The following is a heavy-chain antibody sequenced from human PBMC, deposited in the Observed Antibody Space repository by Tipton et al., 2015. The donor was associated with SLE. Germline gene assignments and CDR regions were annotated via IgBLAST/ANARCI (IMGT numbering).Heavy chain of an antibody. V-gene: IGHV4-34*01. CDR3: ARDMDGFGDPNLFEY. CDR2: VNYGGRT. CDR1: GGSFSGYY. Sequence: GLVKPSETLSLICAVYGGSFSGYYWSWIRQPPGKGLEWIGCVNYGGRTYYNPSLKSRVTISVDTSKNQFSLNLSSVTAADTAVYYCARDMDGFGDPNLFEYWGQGTLVTVSS. D-gene: IGHD2-21*02. J-gene: IGHJ4*02.